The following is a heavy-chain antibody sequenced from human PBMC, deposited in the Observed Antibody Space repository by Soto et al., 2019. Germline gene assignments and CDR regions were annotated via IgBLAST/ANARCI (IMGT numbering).Heavy chain of an antibody. J-gene: IGHJ6*02. CDR2: IKQDGSEK. Sequence: PGGYLRLSCAASGFTFSSYWMSWVRQAPGKGLEWVANIKQDGSEKYYVDSVKGRFTISRDNAKNSLYLQMNSLRAEDTAVYYCARSTVTFYYYCGMDVCGQGTTVTVSS. D-gene: IGHD4-4*01. V-gene: IGHV3-7*03. CDR3: ARSTVTFYYYCGMDV. CDR1: GFTFSSYW.